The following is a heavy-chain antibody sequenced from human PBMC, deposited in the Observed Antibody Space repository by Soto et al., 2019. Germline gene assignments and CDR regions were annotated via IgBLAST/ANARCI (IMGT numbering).Heavy chain of an antibody. CDR1: GGSISSSSYY. D-gene: IGHD3-9*01. CDR3: ARHRGYYDILTGYYTELNFDY. CDR2: IYYSGTT. V-gene: IGHV4-39*01. Sequence: QLQLQESGPGLVKPSETLSLTCTVSGGSISSSSYYWGWIRQPPGKGLEWIGSIYYSGTTYYNPSLKSRVTISVDPSKNQFSLKLSSVTAADTAVYYCARHRGYYDILTGYYTELNFDYWGQGTLVTVSS. J-gene: IGHJ4*02.